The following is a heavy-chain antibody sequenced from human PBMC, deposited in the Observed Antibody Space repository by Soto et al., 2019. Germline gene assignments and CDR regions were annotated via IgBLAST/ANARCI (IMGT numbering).Heavy chain of an antibody. CDR2: VSYDGSNK. CDR3: AKGRVDTAMTDYFDY. V-gene: IGHV3-30*18. Sequence: GGSLRLSCAASGFTFSSYGMHWVRQAPGKGLEWVAVVSYDGSNKYYADSVKGRFTISRDNSKNTLYLQMNSLRAEDTAVYYCAKGRVDTAMTDYFDYWGQGTLVTVSS. CDR1: GFTFSSYG. J-gene: IGHJ4*02. D-gene: IGHD5-18*01.